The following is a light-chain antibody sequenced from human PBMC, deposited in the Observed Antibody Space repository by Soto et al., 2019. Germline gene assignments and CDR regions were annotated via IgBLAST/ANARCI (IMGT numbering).Light chain of an antibody. CDR2: GAS. CDR3: QQYNTWTWT. J-gene: IGKJ1*01. V-gene: IGKV3-15*01. CDR1: QSVNIY. Sequence: EIVLTQSPATLSLSPGERATLSCRASQSVNIYLAWYQQKPGQPPRLLMYGASTWATGIPVRFSGSGSGTDFTLTISSLQSEDFAIYYCQQYNTWTWTFGQGTKVDIK.